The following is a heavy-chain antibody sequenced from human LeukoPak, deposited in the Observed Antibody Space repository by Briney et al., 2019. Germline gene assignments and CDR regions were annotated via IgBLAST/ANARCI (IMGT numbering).Heavy chain of an antibody. CDR2: IYHSGST. CDR3: ATYSGYAPGAFDY. CDR1: GGSISSSNW. V-gene: IGHV4-4*02. Sequence: PSGTLSLTCAVSGGSISSSNWWSWVRQPPGKVLEWIGEIYHSGSTNYNPSLKSRVTISVDKSKNQFSLKLSSVTAADTAVYYCATYSGYAPGAFDYWGQGTLVTVSS. D-gene: IGHD5-12*01. J-gene: IGHJ4*02.